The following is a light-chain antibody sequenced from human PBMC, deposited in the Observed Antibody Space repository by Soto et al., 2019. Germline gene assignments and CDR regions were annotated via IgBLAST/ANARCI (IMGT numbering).Light chain of an antibody. V-gene: IGLV2-23*02. J-gene: IGLJ1*01. CDR2: EVS. Sequence: QSVLTQPASVSGSPGQSITISCTGTSSDVGSYNLVSWHQQHPGKAPKLMIYEVSKRPSGVSNRFSGSKSGNTASLTISGLQAEDEADYYCCSYAGSITSYYVFGIGTRSPS. CDR1: SSDVGSYNL. CDR3: CSYAGSITSYYV.